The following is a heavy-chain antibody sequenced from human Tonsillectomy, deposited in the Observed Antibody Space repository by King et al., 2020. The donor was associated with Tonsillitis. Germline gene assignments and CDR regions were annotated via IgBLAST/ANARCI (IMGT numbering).Heavy chain of an antibody. D-gene: IGHD5-24*01. CDR1: GYSFTSYW. J-gene: IGHJ4*02. CDR3: ARLRRDGYNTLLFDY. CDR2: IYPGDSDT. Sequence: QLVQSGAEVKKPGESLKISCKGSGYSFTSYWIGWARQMPGKGLEWMGIIYPGDSDTRYSPSFQGQVTISADKSISTAYLQWSSLKASDTAMYYCARLRRDGYNTLLFDYWGQGTLVTVSS. V-gene: IGHV5-51*01.